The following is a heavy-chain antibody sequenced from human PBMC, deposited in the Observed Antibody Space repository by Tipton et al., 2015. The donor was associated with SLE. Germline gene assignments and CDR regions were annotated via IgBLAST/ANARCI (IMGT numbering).Heavy chain of an antibody. CDR3: ARDGAVDATGS. J-gene: IGHJ5*02. CDR2: VSHSGST. V-gene: IGHV4-38-2*02. D-gene: IGHD6-19*01. Sequence: TLSLTCSVSGYSLWHGYYWAWFRQTPGKGLEWIGSVSHSGSTHYTPSPSGRITISVDTSKNHFSLKLTSVTAADTAVYYCARDGAVDATGSWGQGTLVTVSS. CDR1: GYSLWHGYY.